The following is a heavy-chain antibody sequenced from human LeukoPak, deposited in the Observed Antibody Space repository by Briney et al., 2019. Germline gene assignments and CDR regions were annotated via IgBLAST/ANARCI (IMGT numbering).Heavy chain of an antibody. D-gene: IGHD6-13*01. Sequence: SETLSLTCAVYGGSFSGYYWSWIRQPPGKGLEWIGEINHSGSTSYNPSLKSRVTISVDTSKNQFSLKLSSVTAADTAVFYCARGPTTWYEGYFDSWGQGTLVTVSS. CDR1: GGSFSGYY. V-gene: IGHV4-34*01. CDR3: ARGPTTWYEGYFDS. CDR2: INHSGST. J-gene: IGHJ4*02.